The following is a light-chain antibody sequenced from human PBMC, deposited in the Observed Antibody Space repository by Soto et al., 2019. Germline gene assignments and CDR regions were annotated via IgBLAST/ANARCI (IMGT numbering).Light chain of an antibody. Sequence: EIVMTQSPATLSVSPGERATLSCRASQSVSSSLAWYQQRPGQAPRLLIYGASTRATGIPARFSDSGSGTDFSLTISSLQSEDFAVYYCQEYNNWPPSTFGQGTKLEIK. CDR2: GAS. CDR1: QSVSSS. J-gene: IGKJ2*01. CDR3: QEYNNWPPST. V-gene: IGKV3D-15*01.